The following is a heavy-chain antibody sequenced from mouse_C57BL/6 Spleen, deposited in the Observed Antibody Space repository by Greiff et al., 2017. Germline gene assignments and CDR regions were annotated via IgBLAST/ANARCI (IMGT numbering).Heavy chain of an antibody. J-gene: IGHJ2*01. Sequence: QVQLQQSGAELVRPGASVKLSCKASGYTFTDYYINWVKQRPGQGLEWIARIYPGSGNTYYNEKFKGKATLTAEKSSSTAYMQLSSLTSEDSAVYFCARFYYGSSIFDYWGQGTTLTVSS. D-gene: IGHD1-1*01. CDR1: GYTFTDYY. V-gene: IGHV1-76*01. CDR3: ARFYYGSSIFDY. CDR2: IYPGSGNT.